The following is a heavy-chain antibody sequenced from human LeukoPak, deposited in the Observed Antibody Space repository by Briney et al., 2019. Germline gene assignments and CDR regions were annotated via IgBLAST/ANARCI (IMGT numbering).Heavy chain of an antibody. V-gene: IGHV4-59*08. CDR1: GGSISSYY. D-gene: IGHD3-10*01. J-gene: IGHJ5*02. CDR3: ARHLEAGSSSWFDP. Sequence: PSETLSLICTVSGGSISSYYWSWIRQPSGKGLEWIGYIYYSGSTNYNPSLKSRVTISVDTSKNQFSLKLSSVTAADTAVYYCARHLEAGSSSWFDPWGQGTLVTVSS. CDR2: IYYSGST.